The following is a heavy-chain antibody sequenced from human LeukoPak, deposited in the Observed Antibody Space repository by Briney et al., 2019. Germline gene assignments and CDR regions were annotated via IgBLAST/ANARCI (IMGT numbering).Heavy chain of an antibody. V-gene: IGHV3-53*04. CDR2: IYSGGST. CDR1: GFTVSSNY. CDR3: ASSSGWYGDAFDI. J-gene: IGHJ3*02. Sequence: PGGSLRLSCAASGFTVSSNYMSWVRQAPGKGLEWVSVIYSGGSTYYADSVKGRFTIPGHNSKNTLYLQMNSLRAEDTAVYYCASSSGWYGDAFDIWGQGTMVTVSS. D-gene: IGHD6-19*01.